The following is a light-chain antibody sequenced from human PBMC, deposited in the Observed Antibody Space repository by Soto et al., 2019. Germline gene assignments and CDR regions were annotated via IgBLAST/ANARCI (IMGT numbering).Light chain of an antibody. Sequence: EIVLTQSPGTLSLSPGEGATLSCRASQSVSSSLLAWFQQKPGQAPRLLIHDVSSRATGIPDRFSGSGSGTDFTLSISRLEPEDFAVYYCHQYGSSLLTFGQGTKLEIK. CDR3: HQYGSSLLT. CDR1: QSVSSSL. J-gene: IGKJ2*01. CDR2: DVS. V-gene: IGKV3-20*01.